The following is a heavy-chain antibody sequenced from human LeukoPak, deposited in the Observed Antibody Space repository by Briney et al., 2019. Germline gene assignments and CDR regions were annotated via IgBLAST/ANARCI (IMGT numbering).Heavy chain of an antibody. J-gene: IGHJ4*02. CDR3: AKSRGESRGASNY. D-gene: IGHD1-26*01. Sequence: GGSLRLSFSASGFTFSSYAMNWGRQAPGKGLEWGSFISGSGDTTYYADSVKGRFTISRDNSKNTLYLQMNSLRAEDTAVYYCAKSRGESRGASNYWGQGTLVTVSS. V-gene: IGHV3-23*01. CDR2: ISGSGDTT. CDR1: GFTFSSYA.